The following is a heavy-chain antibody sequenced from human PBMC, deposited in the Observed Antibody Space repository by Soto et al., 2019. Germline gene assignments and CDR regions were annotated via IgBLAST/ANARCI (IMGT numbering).Heavy chain of an antibody. J-gene: IGHJ5*02. CDR3: AHRQQQLVRGRDWFDP. V-gene: IGHV2-5*02. CDR2: LYWDDDK. D-gene: IGHD6-13*01. CDR1: GFSLSTSGVG. Sequence: SGPTLVNPTQTLTLTCTFSGFSLSTSGVGVGWIRQPPGKALEWLALLYWDDDKRSSPSLSTRLTITNDTSKNQVVLTMTNMDPVDTATYYCAHRQQQLVRGRDWFDPWGQGTLVTVSS.